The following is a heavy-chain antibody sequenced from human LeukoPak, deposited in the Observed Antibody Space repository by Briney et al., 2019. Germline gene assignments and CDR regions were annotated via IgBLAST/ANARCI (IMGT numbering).Heavy chain of an antibody. CDR3: VKDLGSAITSALALDV. CDR1: GFTFSSYW. CDR2: IKSDGSEI. J-gene: IGHJ6*02. Sequence: GGSLRLSCAASGFTFSSYWMHWVRQAPGKGLVWVSRIKSDGSEISYADSVKGRFTISRDNRKNLLHLQMNSLRPDDSAVYYCVKDLGSAITSALALDVWGQGTTVTVSS. V-gene: IGHV3-74*01. D-gene: IGHD2-15*01.